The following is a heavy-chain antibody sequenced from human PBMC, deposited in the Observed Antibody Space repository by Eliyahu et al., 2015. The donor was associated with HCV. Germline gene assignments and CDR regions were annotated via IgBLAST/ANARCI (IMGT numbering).Heavy chain of an antibody. J-gene: IGHJ6*02. CDR1: GFTFDDYA. Sequence: EVQLVESGGGLVQPGRSLRLSCAASGFTFDDYAMHWLRQAPGKGLEWVSGISWNSGSIGYADSVKGRFTISRDNAKNSLYLQMNSLRAEDTALYYCAKGAGGSYPRTLTYYYYYYGMDVWGQGTTVTVSS. V-gene: IGHV3-9*01. CDR2: ISWNSGSI. D-gene: IGHD1-26*01. CDR3: AKGAGGSYPRTLTYYYYYYGMDV.